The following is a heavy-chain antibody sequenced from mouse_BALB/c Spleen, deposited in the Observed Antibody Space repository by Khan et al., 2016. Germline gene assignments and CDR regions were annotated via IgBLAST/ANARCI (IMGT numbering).Heavy chain of an antibody. D-gene: IGHD2-14*01. V-gene: IGHV9-3*02. CDR1: GYTFTNYG. CDR2: IHTSTGEP. J-gene: IGHJ3*01. Sequence: QVQLKQSGPELKKPGETVKISCKASGYTFTNYGMNWVKQAPGKGLKWMGWIHTSTGEPTYAEEFKGRVAFSLETSASTAYLQINNLNSEDTATYFCARTALGTFANGGQGTLVTVPA. CDR3: ARTALGTFAN.